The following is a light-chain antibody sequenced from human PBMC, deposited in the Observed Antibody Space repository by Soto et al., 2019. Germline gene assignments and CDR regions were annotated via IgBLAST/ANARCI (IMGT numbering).Light chain of an antibody. CDR3: QQAARFPIT. CDR1: QGVSTW. V-gene: IGKV1-12*01. J-gene: IGKJ5*01. Sequence: DIQMTQSPSSVSASVGDRVTITCRASQGVSTWLAWYQQKPGKAPNLLIYTASSLQSGVPSRFCGSGSGTDFTLTINGLQPEDFATYYCQQAARFPITFGQGTRLEIK. CDR2: TAS.